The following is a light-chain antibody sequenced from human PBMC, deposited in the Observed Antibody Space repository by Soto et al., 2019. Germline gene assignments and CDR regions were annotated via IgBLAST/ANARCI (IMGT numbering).Light chain of an antibody. CDR1: SSNIGNDY. V-gene: IGLV1-51*01. CDR2: GND. CDR3: GTWDSSLSAVV. Sequence: QSVLTQPPSVSAAPGQKVTISCSGSSSNIGNDYVSWYQQLPGAAPKLLIYGNDKRPSGILDRFSGSKSGTSATLGITGLQTGDEADYYCGTWDSSLSAVVFGGGTKVTVL. J-gene: IGLJ2*01.